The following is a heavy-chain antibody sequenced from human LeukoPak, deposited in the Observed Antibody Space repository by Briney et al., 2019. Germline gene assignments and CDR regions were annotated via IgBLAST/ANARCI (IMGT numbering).Heavy chain of an antibody. CDR3: ARVGPSYYGDWEIDY. CDR2: INPDSGGT. J-gene: IGHJ4*02. Sequence: ASVQVSCKASGYTFTDYYIHWVRQAPGPGLEWMGWINPDSGGTNSAQKFQGRVTMTRDTSISTAYMELSRLRSDDTAVYYCARVGPSYYGDWEIDYWGQGTLVTVSS. CDR1: GYTFTDYY. V-gene: IGHV1-2*02. D-gene: IGHD4-17*01.